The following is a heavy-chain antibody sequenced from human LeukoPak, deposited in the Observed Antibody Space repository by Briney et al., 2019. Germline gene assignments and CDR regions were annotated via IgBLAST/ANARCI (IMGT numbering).Heavy chain of an antibody. V-gene: IGHV3-66*01. CDR2: IYSGGST. CDR3: ARSPRYCSGGSCGPDAFDI. Sequence: PGGSLRLSCAASGFTVSSNYMSWVRQAPGKGLEWVSVIYSGGSTYYADSVKGRFTISRDNSKNTLYLQMNSLRAEDTAVYYCARSPRYCSGGSCGPDAFDIWGQGTMVTVSS. D-gene: IGHD2-15*01. J-gene: IGHJ3*02. CDR1: GFTVSSNY.